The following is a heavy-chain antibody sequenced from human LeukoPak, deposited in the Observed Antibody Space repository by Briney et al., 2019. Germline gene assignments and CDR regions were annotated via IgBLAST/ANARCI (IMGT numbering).Heavy chain of an antibody. J-gene: IGHJ4*02. CDR2: IYSGGST. D-gene: IGHD3-10*01. CDR1: GLTFSSSQ. V-gene: IGHV3-53*01. Sequence: GGALRLSCAASGLTFSSSQMTWIRQAPGKGLEWVSIIYSGGSTYYTDSVTSRFTISRDNSQNTLYLQMNSLRVEDTAVYYCANLPRGDYWGQGTLVTVSS. CDR3: ANLPRGDY.